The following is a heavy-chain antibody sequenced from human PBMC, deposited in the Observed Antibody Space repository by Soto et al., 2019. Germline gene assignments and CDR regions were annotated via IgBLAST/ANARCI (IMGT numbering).Heavy chain of an antibody. CDR2: IDPSDSYT. D-gene: IGHD5-12*01. V-gene: IGHV5-10-1*01. Sequence: GESLKISCKGSGYSFTTYWINWVRQMPGKGLEWMGRIDPSDSYTSYSPSFQGHVTISADKSISTAYLQWSSLKASDTAMYYCASFRSGYDYSDYYGMDVWGQGTTVTVSS. CDR1: GYSFTTYW. CDR3: ASFRSGYDYSDYYGMDV. J-gene: IGHJ6*02.